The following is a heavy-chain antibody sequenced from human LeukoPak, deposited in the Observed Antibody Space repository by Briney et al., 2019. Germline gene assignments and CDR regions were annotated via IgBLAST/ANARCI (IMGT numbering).Heavy chain of an antibody. D-gene: IGHD1-26*01. J-gene: IGHJ3*02. CDR3: ATGKQRSGSSDAFDI. CDR2: FDPEGGET. CDR1: GYTLTELS. V-gene: IGHV1-24*01. Sequence: GASVKVSCKVSGYTLTELSMHWVRQAPGKGLEWMGGFDPEGGETIYAQKFQGRVTMTEDTSTDTAYMELSSLRSEDTAVYYCATGKQRSGSSDAFDIWGQGTMVTVSS.